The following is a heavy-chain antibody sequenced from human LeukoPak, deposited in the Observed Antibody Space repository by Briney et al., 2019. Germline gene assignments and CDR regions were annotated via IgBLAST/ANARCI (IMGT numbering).Heavy chain of an antibody. V-gene: IGHV1-18*01. D-gene: IGHD3-22*01. CDR3: ARDSDSSGYSYGMDV. J-gene: IGHJ6*02. CDR1: GYTFTNYG. CDR2: ISPYNGNT. Sequence: ASVKVSCKASGYTFTNYGLSWMRQAPGQGLEWMGWISPYNGNTNYAQKLQGRVTLTTDTSTNTAYMELRSLRSDDTAVYYCARDSDSSGYSYGMDVWGQGTTVTVSS.